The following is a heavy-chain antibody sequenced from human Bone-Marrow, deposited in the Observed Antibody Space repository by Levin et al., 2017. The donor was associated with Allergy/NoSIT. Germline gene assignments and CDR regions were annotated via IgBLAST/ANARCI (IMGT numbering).Heavy chain of an antibody. Sequence: GESLKISCKASGDTFNNYFMHWVRQAPGQGLEWMGIINPSDGYTKYARRFQGRVSMTRDTSTNTVYMELSSLRSEDTAVYHCARRNQVPPQGFPYYYYIDVWGEGTTVTVSS. J-gene: IGHJ6*03. CDR1: GDTFNNYF. V-gene: IGHV1-46*02. D-gene: IGHD1-14*01. CDR2: INPSDGYT. CDR3: ARRNQVPPQGFPYYYYIDV.